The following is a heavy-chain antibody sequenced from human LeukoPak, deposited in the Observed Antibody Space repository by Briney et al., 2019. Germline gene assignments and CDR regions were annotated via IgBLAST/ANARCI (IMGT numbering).Heavy chain of an antibody. Sequence: SPSLSLTRTLAAPSISSAGYDCSWIRQHPWKGLQWIGYIYYSGSTYYNPSLKSRVTISVDTSKTQFSLRLSSVTAADTAVYYCARGWFGEFYFDYWGQGTLVAVSS. CDR1: APSISSAGYD. CDR3: ARGWFGEFYFDY. D-gene: IGHD3-10*01. J-gene: IGHJ4*02. CDR2: IYYSGST. V-gene: IGHV4-31*03.